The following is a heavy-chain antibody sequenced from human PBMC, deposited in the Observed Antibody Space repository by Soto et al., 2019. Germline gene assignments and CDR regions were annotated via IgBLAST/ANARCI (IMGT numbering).Heavy chain of an antibody. CDR1: GASVSSGAYY. J-gene: IGHJ4*02. V-gene: IGHV4-61*08. CDR3: ARDWCGELLSYGFDY. D-gene: IGHD3-10*01. CDR2: IYYSGST. Sequence: SETLSLTCTVSGASVSSGAYYWSWIRQPPGKGLEWIGYIYYSGSTNYNPSPKSRVTISVDTSKNQFSLKLSSVTAADTAVYYCARDWCGELLSYGFDYWGKGTLVTVSS.